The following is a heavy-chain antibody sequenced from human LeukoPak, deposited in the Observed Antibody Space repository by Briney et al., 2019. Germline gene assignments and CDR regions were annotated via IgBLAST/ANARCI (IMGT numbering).Heavy chain of an antibody. J-gene: IGHJ5*02. D-gene: IGHD4-17*01. CDR1: GFTFSSYA. V-gene: IGHV3-30*04. CDR2: ISYDGSNK. CDR3: ARDYLRGGDYGNWFDP. Sequence: GRSLRLSCAASGFTFSSYAMHWVRQAPGKGLEWVAVISYDGSNKYYADSVKGRFTISRDNSKNTLYLQMNSLRAEDMAVYYCARDYLRGGDYGNWFDPWGQGTLVTVSS.